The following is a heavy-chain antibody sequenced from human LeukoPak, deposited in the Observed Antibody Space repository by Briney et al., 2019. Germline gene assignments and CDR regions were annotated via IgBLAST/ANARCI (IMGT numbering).Heavy chain of an antibody. Sequence: SETLSLTCAVSGGSISSGGYYWSWIRQPPGKGLEWIGEINHSGSTNYNPSLKSRVTISVDTSKNQFSLKLSSVTAADTAVYYCARERIYGGNELPLDIWGQGTMVTVSS. CDR2: INHSGST. J-gene: IGHJ3*02. V-gene: IGHV4-34*01. CDR1: GGSISSGGYY. CDR3: ARERIYGGNELPLDI. D-gene: IGHD4-17*01.